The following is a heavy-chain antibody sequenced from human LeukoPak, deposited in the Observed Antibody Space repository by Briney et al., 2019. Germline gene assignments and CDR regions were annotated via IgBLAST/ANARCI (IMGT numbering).Heavy chain of an antibody. CDR3: ARVGKNGWDFDH. CDR1: GFTFDDYG. D-gene: IGHD6-19*01. CDR2: IIEGGDVK. V-gene: IGHV3-7*01. J-gene: IGHJ4*02. Sequence: GGSLRLSCAASGFTFDDYGMTWVRQAPGKGLAWVANIIEGGDVKYYVDSVKGRFTISRDNTKNSLYLQMTSLRADDTAVYYCARVGKNGWDFDHWGQGTLATVSS.